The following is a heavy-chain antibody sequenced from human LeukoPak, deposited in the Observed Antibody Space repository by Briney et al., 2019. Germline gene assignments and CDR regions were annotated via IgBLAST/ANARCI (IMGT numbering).Heavy chain of an antibody. D-gene: IGHD3-10*01. CDR3: ARGGGLSLPPDI. V-gene: IGHV3-23*01. CDR2: IFPSGGEI. CDR1: GFTFSTFA. Sequence: GGSLRLSCAASGFTFSTFAMIWDRQPPGKGLEWVSSIFPSGGEIHYADSVRGRFTISRDNSKSTLYLQMNSLRAEDTAVYYCARGGGLSLPPDIWGQGTMVTVSS. J-gene: IGHJ3*02.